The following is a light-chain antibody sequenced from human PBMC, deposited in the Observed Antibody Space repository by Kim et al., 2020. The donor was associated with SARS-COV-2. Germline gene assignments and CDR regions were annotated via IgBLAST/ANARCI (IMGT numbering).Light chain of an antibody. V-gene: IGLV1-44*01. Sequence: ELTQPPSASGTPGQRVTISCSGSNSNIGSNTVNWYQQLPGTAPKLLIYSNNQRPSGVPDRFSGSKSGTSASLAISGLQSEDEADYYCAAWDDSLNGVFGGGTQLTVL. CDR1: NSNIGSNT. J-gene: IGLJ3*02. CDR3: AAWDDSLNGV. CDR2: SNN.